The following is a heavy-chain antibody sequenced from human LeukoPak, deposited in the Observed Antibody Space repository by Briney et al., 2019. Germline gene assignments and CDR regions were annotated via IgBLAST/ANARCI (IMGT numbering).Heavy chain of an antibody. CDR2: ISSSSSTI. CDR3: ARGYSRNGDAFDI. J-gene: IGHJ3*02. V-gene: IGHV3-48*01. Sequence: GGSLRLSCAASGFTFSSYSMNWVRQAPGKGLEWVSYISSSSSTIYYADSVKGRFTISRDNAKNSLYLQMNSLRAEDTAVYYCARGYSRNGDAFDIWGQGTMVTVSS. D-gene: IGHD6-13*01. CDR1: GFTFSSYS.